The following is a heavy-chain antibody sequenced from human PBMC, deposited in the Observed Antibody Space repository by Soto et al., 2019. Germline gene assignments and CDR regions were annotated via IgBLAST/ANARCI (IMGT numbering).Heavy chain of an antibody. CDR2: IYYTGST. CDR3: AKSGVRNGYNSPYYFDY. J-gene: IGHJ4*02. D-gene: IGHD5-12*01. CDR1: GGYLSSYY. V-gene: IGHV4-59*08. Sequence: PSVTLSLTCTVSGGYLSSYYLNWIRQPPGKGLEWIGHIYYTGSTKYNSSLKSRVTISVDTSKNQFSLKLGSVTAADTAVYYCAKSGVRNGYNSPYYFDYWGQGTLVTVSS.